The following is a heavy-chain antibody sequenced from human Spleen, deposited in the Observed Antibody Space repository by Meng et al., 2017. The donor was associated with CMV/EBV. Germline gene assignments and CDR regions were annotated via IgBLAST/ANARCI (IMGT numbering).Heavy chain of an antibody. CDR1: GYTFTSYW. Sequence: VQLVQSGAEVKKPGASVKVSCKASGYTFTSYWISWVRQMPGKGLEWMGRIDPSDSYTNYSPSFQGHVTISADKSISTAYLQWSSLKASDTAMYYCATTLIAVAPNAYWGQGTLVTVSS. D-gene: IGHD6-19*01. CDR3: ATTLIAVAPNAY. J-gene: IGHJ4*02. CDR2: IDPSDSYT. V-gene: IGHV5-10-1*01.